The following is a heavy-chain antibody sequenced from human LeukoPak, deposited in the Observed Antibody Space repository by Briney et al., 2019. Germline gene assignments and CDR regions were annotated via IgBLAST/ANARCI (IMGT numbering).Heavy chain of an antibody. CDR2: INHSGST. CDR3: ARVSGWYLYYYYYGMDV. J-gene: IGHJ6*02. V-gene: IGHV4-34*01. CDR1: GGSFSGYY. Sequence: SETLSLTCAVYGGSFSGYYWSWICQPPGKGLEWIGEINHSGSTNYNPSLKSRVTISVDTSKNQFSLKLSSVTAADTAVYYCARVSGWYLYYYYYGMDVWGQGTTVTVSS. D-gene: IGHD6-19*01.